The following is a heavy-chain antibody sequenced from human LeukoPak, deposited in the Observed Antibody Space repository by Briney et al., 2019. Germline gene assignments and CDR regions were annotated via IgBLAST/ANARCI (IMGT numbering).Heavy chain of an antibody. CDR2: LDESGRP. J-gene: IGHJ6*04. D-gene: IGHD2-15*01. CDR3: ARDLGGYPFFLDV. CDR1: GGSIRSGDHH. Sequence: SETLSLTCSVSGGSIRSGDHHWAWVRQPPGKGLEFIGSLDESGRPYYNRPLKSRVSISGDTSGKQFSLNLTSVTAADTAVYFCARDLGGYPFFLDVWGRGTTVIVSS. V-gene: IGHV4-39*07.